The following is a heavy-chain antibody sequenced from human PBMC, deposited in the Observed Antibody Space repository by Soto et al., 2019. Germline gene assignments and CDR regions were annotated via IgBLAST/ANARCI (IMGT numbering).Heavy chain of an antibody. J-gene: IGHJ4*02. CDR1: GYTFTSYD. CDR2: INPNSGGT. V-gene: IGHV1-2*04. CDR3: ARVQSGYDFAY. D-gene: IGHD5-12*01. Sequence: ASVKVSCKASGYTFTSYDINWVRQATGQGLEWMGWINPNSGGTNYAQKFQGWVTMTTDTSTSTAYMELRSLRSDDTAVYYCARVQSGYDFAYWGQGTLVTVSS.